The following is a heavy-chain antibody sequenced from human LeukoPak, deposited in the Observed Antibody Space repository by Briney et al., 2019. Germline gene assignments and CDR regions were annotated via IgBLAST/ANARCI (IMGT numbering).Heavy chain of an antibody. CDR2: IYHSGST. V-gene: IGHV4-4*02. CDR3: ARGVNMVRGIISFDY. CDR1: GGSISSNNW. D-gene: IGHD3-10*01. Sequence: SETLSLTCAVSGGSISSNNWWTWVRQPPGKGLEWIGEIYHSGSTNYNPSLKSRVTISVDKSKNQFSLRLSSVTAADTAVYYCARGVNMVRGIISFDYWGQGTLVTVSP. J-gene: IGHJ4*02.